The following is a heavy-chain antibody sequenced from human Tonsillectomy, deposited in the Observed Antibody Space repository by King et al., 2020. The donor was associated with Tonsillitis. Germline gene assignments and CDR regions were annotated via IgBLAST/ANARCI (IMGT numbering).Heavy chain of an antibody. D-gene: IGHD4-17*01. V-gene: IGHV4-61*02. CDR2: IYTSGST. Sequence: VQLQESGPGLVKPSQTLSLTCTVSGGSISNNNYYWSWIRQPAGKGLEWIGRIYTSGSTNYNPSLKSRVTTSVDTSKNQFSVKLSSVTAADTAVYYCARVYGDNYFYKDVWGKGTTVTVSS. CDR1: GGSISNNNYY. CDR3: ARVYGDNYFYKDV. J-gene: IGHJ6*03.